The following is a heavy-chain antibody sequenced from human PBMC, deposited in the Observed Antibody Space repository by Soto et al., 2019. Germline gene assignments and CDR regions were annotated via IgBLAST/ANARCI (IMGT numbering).Heavy chain of an antibody. CDR1: GYTFTSYY. J-gene: IGHJ5*02. CDR2: INPSGGST. V-gene: IGHV1-46*01. Sequence: GASVKVSCKASGYTFTSYYMHWVRQAPGQGLEWMGIINPSGGSTSYAQKFQGRVTMTRDTSTSTAYMELSSLRSEDTAVYYCARDEATMVRGVHHNWFDPWGQGTLVTVSS. CDR3: ARDEATMVRGVHHNWFDP. D-gene: IGHD3-10*01.